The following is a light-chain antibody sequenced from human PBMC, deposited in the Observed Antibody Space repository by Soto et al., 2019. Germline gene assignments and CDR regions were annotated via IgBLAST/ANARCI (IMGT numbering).Light chain of an antibody. J-gene: IGKJ4*01. V-gene: IGKV3-20*01. CDR1: HSVSSTS. CDR3: QQYGTSSLT. Sequence: DIVLTQSPGTRYLSPGERAILSCRASHSVSSTSLAWYQQRPGQSPRLLIYHVSSRANGIPDRFSGSGSGTDFTLTISTQGPEDFAVYYCQQYGTSSLTFGGGTMVE. CDR2: HVS.